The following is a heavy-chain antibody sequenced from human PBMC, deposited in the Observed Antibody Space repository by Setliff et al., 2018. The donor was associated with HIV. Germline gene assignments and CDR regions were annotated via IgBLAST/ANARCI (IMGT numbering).Heavy chain of an antibody. Sequence: ASVKVSCKVSGYTVTELSINWVRQAPGKGPEWMGGFDPEDNKIVYAQKFQGRVTTTEDTSTDTAYMELSSLRPEDTAVYYCATRIRDGHRGYGYFDFWGQGTRVTVS. CDR2: FDPEDNKI. D-gene: IGHD5-12*01. V-gene: IGHV1-24*01. CDR1: GYTVTELS. CDR3: ATRIRDGHRGYGYFDF. J-gene: IGHJ4*02.